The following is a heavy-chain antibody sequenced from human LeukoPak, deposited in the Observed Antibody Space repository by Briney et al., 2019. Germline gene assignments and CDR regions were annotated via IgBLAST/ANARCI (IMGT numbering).Heavy chain of an antibody. CDR3: ARRPHPRYYDSSGRAFDI. V-gene: IGHV4-34*01. J-gene: IGHJ3*02. CDR2: INHSGST. Sequence: SETLSLTCAVYGGSFSGYYRSWIRQPPGKGLEWIGEINHSGSTNYNPSLKSRVTISVDTSKNQFSLKLSSVTAADTAVYYCARRPHPRYYDSSGRAFDIWGQGTMVTVSS. CDR1: GGSFSGYY. D-gene: IGHD3-22*01.